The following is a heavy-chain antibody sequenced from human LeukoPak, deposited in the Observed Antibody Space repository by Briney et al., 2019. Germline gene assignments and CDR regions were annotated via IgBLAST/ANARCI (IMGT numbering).Heavy chain of an antibody. CDR1: GDSMISNSFS. J-gene: IGHJ4*02. V-gene: IGHV4-39*01. CDR2: ISYTGNT. Sequence: SETLSLTCTVPGDSMISNSFSWGWIRQSPGKGLEWIGNISYTGNTYSNPSLKSRVTMSADTSKNQFSLKLSFVTAADTALYYCVRVDGSGYSPYWGQGALVTVSS. D-gene: IGHD5-18*01. CDR3: VRVDGSGYSPY.